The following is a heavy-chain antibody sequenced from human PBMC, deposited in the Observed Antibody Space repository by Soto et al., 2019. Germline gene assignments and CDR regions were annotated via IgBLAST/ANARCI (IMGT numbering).Heavy chain of an antibody. D-gene: IGHD2-2*02. CDR2: INAGNGNT. Sequence: GASVKVSCKASGYTFTSYAMHWVRQAPGQRLEWMGWINAGNGNTKYSQKFQGRVTITRDTSASTAYMELRSLRSDDTAVYYCARVMVISQLLYFVGGWFDPWGQGTLVTVYS. V-gene: IGHV1-3*01. CDR3: ARVMVISQLLYFVGGWFDP. J-gene: IGHJ5*02. CDR1: GYTFTSYA.